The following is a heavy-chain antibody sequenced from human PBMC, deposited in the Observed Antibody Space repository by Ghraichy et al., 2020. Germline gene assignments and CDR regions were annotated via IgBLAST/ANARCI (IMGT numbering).Heavy chain of an antibody. Sequence: SGPTLVKPTQTLTLTCTFSGFSLTTSGVGVGWNRQPPGKALEWLALISWEDDKRYSPSLKSRLTITKDTSKNQVVLTMTNMDPVDTATYYCAQLWELRAFDYWGQGTLVTVSS. CDR3: AQLWELRAFDY. V-gene: IGHV2-5*02. D-gene: IGHD1-26*01. CDR2: ISWEDDK. CDR1: GFSLTTSGVG. J-gene: IGHJ4*02.